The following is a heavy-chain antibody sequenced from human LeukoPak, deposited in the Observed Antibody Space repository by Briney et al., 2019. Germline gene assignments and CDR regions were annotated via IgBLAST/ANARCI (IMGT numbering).Heavy chain of an antibody. CDR3: AKGGSSSWDYFDY. J-gene: IGHJ4*02. Sequence: PGGSLRLSCAASGFSFSSYGMHWVRQAPGKGLEWVAFIRYDGNLKHYADSVKGRFTISRDSSKNTLHLQMNILRPEDTAVYYCAKGGSSSWDYFDYWGQGTLVTVSS. CDR1: GFSFSSYG. V-gene: IGHV3-30*02. D-gene: IGHD6-13*01. CDR2: IRYDGNLK.